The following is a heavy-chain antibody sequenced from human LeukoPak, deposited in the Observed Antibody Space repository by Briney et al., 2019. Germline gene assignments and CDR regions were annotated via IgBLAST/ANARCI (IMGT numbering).Heavy chain of an antibody. CDR2: ISPNGGST. J-gene: IGHJ4*02. D-gene: IGHD2-21*01. V-gene: IGHV3-23*01. Sequence: QPGGSLRLSCAASGFTFGNYAMSWVRQAPGKGLEWVSTISPNGGSTYYADSVKGRLTISRDNSKNTLYLQMNSLSAEDTAIYHCAKRPASIQTFDYWGQGSLVTVSS. CDR1: GFTFGNYA. CDR3: AKRPASIQTFDY.